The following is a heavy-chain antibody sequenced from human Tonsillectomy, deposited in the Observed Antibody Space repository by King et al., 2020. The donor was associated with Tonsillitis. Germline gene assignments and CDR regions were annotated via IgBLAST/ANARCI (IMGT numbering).Heavy chain of an antibody. CDR3: AKDNDITIFGVVITAFDY. J-gene: IGHJ4*02. Sequence: VQLVESGGGLVQPGGSLRLSCAASGFTFSSNARSWVRQAPGKGMEWASALSGIGGSTYSADPVKGRFTIPRDNSKNTLYLQMNSLRAEDTAVYYCAKDNDITIFGVVITAFDYWGQGTLVTVSS. V-gene: IGHV3-23*04. CDR1: GFTFSSNA. D-gene: IGHD3-3*01. CDR2: LSGIGGST.